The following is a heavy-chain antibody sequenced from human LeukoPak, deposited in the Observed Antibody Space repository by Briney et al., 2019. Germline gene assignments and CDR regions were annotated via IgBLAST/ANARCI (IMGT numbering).Heavy chain of an antibody. V-gene: IGHV3-9*01. J-gene: IGHJ4*02. CDR1: GFTFDDYA. D-gene: IGHD5-18*01. CDR3: AKAGGSFGYTDFDY. Sequence: GRSLRLSCAASGFTFDDYAMHWVRQAPGKGLEWVSGISWNSGSIGYADSVKGRFTISRDNAKNSLYLQMNSLRAEDTALYYCAKAGGSFGYTDFDYWGQGTLVTVSS. CDR2: ISWNSGSI.